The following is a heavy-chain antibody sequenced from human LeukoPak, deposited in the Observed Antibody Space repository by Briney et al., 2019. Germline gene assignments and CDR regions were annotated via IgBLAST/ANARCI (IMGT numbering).Heavy chain of an antibody. J-gene: IGHJ6*03. CDR2: IYTSGST. Sequence: PSETLSLTCTVSGGSISSGSYYWSWIRQPAGKGLEWIGRIYTSGSTNYNPSLKSRVTISVDTSKNQFSLKLSSVTAADTAVYYCARADRERPPYYYYYYMDVWGKGTTVTISS. CDR1: GGSISSGSYY. CDR3: ARADRERPPYYYYYYMDV. D-gene: IGHD1-26*01. V-gene: IGHV4-61*02.